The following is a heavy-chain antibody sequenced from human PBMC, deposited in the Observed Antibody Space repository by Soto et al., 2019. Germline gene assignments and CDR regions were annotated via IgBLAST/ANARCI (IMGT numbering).Heavy chain of an antibody. D-gene: IGHD3-22*01. J-gene: IGHJ5*02. Sequence: SETLSLTCTVSGGSISSGDYYWSWIRQPPGKGLEWIGYIYYSGSTYYNPSLKSRVTISVDTSKNQFSLKLSSVTAADTAVYYCARDPYDSSGYYLAWGQGTLVTVSS. CDR3: ARDPYDSSGYYLA. CDR1: GGSISSGDYY. CDR2: IYYSGST. V-gene: IGHV4-30-4*01.